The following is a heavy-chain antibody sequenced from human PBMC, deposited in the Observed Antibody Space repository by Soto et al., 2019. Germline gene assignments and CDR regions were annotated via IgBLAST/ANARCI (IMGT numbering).Heavy chain of an antibody. J-gene: IGHJ4*02. Sequence: QVQLVESGGGVVQPGRSLRLSCAASGFTFSSYRMHWVRQAPGKGQEWVAVISYDGSNKYYADSVKGRFTISRDNSKNTLYLQMNSLRAEDPAVYYWAKSWQWLGLVDYWGQGTLVTVSS. D-gene: IGHD6-19*01. V-gene: IGHV3-30*18. CDR1: GFTFSSYR. CDR3: AKSWQWLGLVDY. CDR2: ISYDGSNK.